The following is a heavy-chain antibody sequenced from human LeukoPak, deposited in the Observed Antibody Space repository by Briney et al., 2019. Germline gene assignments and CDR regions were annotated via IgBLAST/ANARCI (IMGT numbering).Heavy chain of an antibody. J-gene: IGHJ4*02. CDR3: ARDLRDY. CDR1: GLTFSSYG. Sequence: GGSLRLSCAASGLTFSSYGMHWVRQAPGKGLEWVALIWYDGSNKYYADSVKGRFTISRDNSKNTLYLQMNSLRAEDTAVYYCARDLRDYWGQGTLVTVSS. CDR2: IWYDGSNK. V-gene: IGHV3-33*01.